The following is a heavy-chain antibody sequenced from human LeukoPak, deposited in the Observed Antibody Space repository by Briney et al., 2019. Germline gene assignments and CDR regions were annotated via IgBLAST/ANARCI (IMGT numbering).Heavy chain of an antibody. CDR1: GYTFTSYD. CDR2: ISAYNGNT. Sequence: ASVKVSCKASGYTFTSYDFNWLRQAPGQGLEWMGWISAYNGNTNYAQKLQGRVTMTTDTSTSTAYMELRSLRSDDTAVYYCAREDNWNYVLDYWGQGTLVTVSS. V-gene: IGHV1-18*01. CDR3: AREDNWNYVLDY. D-gene: IGHD1-7*01. J-gene: IGHJ4*02.